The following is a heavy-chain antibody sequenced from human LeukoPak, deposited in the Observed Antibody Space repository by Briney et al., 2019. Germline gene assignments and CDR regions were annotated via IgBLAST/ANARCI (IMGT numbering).Heavy chain of an antibody. CDR2: IYHSGST. D-gene: IGHD2-15*01. V-gene: IGHV4-38-2*02. CDR1: GYSISSGYY. CDR3: ARPCSGGSCYSY. J-gene: IGHJ4*02. Sequence: SETLSLTCTVSGYSISSGYYWGWIRQPPGKGLEWIGSIYHSGSTYYNPSLKSRVTISVDTSKNQFSLKLSSVTAADMAVYYCARPCSGGSCYSYWGQGTLVTVSS.